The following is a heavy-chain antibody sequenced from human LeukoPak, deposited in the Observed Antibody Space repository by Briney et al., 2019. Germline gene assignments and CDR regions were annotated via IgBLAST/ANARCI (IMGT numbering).Heavy chain of an antibody. CDR3: AKDGRGTSFDY. Sequence: GGSLRLSCAASGFTFSSYAMSWVRQAPGKGXXWVSAISGSGGSTYYADSVKGRFTISRDNSKNTLYLQMNSLRAEDTAVYYCAKDGRGTSFDYWGQGTLVTVSS. J-gene: IGHJ4*02. V-gene: IGHV3-23*01. CDR1: GFTFSSYA. D-gene: IGHD2-2*01. CDR2: ISGSGGST.